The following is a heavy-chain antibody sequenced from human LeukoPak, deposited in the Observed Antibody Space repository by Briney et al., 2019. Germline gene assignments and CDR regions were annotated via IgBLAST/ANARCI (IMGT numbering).Heavy chain of an antibody. Sequence: GESLKISCKGSGYSFTSYWISWVRQMPGKGLECMGRIDPSDSYTNYSPSFQGHVTISADKSISTAYLQWSSLKASDTAMYYCAVNSGSLLNYWGQGTLVTVSS. CDR3: AVNSGSLLNY. V-gene: IGHV5-10-1*01. CDR1: GYSFTSYW. J-gene: IGHJ4*02. D-gene: IGHD1-26*01. CDR2: IDPSDSYT.